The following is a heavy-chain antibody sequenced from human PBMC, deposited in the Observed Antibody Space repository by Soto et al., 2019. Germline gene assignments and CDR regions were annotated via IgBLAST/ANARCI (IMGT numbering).Heavy chain of an antibody. D-gene: IGHD6-25*01. CDR3: AKDRRPNYYDGMDV. V-gene: IGHV3-30*18. Sequence: QVQLVESGGGVVQPGRSLRLSCAASGFTFSSYGMHWVRQAPGKGLEWVAVLSFDGSNKYYADSVKGRFTISRDNSKSTLYLQMNSLRAEDTAVYYCAKDRRPNYYDGMDVWGQGTTVTVSS. CDR1: GFTFSSYG. J-gene: IGHJ6*02. CDR2: LSFDGSNK.